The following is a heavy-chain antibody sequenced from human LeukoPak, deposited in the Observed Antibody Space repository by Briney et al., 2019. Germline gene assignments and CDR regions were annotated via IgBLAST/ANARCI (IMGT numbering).Heavy chain of an antibody. CDR2: IRVDGSNK. CDR3: ARDQYYDFWSGYYKAELDY. CDR1: GLTFSSYG. D-gene: IGHD3-3*01. V-gene: IGHV3-30*02. J-gene: IGHJ4*02. Sequence: GGSLRFSCAASGLTFSSYGMNWVGQAPGTGLEWVAFIRVDGSNKYYADSVKGRFTISRDNSKNTLYLQMNSLRAEDTAVYYCARDQYYDFWSGYYKAELDYWGQGTLVTVSS.